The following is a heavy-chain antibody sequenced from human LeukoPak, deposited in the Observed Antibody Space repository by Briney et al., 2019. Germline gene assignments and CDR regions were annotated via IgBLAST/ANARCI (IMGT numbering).Heavy chain of an antibody. Sequence: SETLSLTCAVYGGSFSGYYWSWIRQPPGKGLEWIGEINHSGSTNYNPSLKSRVTISVDTSKNQFSLKLSSVTAADTAVYYCARDPDYGGSFYYFDYWGQGTLVTVSS. CDR1: GGSFSGYY. D-gene: IGHD4-23*01. CDR2: INHSGST. CDR3: ARDPDYGGSFYYFDY. J-gene: IGHJ4*02. V-gene: IGHV4-34*01.